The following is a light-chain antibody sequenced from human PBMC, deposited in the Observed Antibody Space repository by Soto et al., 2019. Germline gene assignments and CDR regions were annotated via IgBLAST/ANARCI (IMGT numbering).Light chain of an antibody. V-gene: IGKV3-20*01. CDR3: QHYGNSLWT. CDR1: QTVSSNY. J-gene: IGKJ1*01. CDR2: GAS. Sequence: ENVLTQSPDTLSLSPGEGATLSCRASQTVSSNYLAWYQHRPGQAPKLIIHGASYTAPGIPDRFSGSGSGADFTLTIIRLEPEDFAVYFCQHYGNSLWTFGQGTKVDIK.